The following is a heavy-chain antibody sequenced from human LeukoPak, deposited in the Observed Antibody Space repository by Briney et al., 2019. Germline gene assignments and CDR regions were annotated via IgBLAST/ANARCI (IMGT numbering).Heavy chain of an antibody. D-gene: IGHD1-7*01. CDR3: ASERKELPAFFDY. CDR2: INRGGRT. CDR1: GGSFSDYY. Sequence: SETLSLTCAIYGGSFSDYYWSWIRQPPGKGLEWFGEINRGGRTTYNPSLKSRVTISVDTSKNQFSLRLTSVNAADTAVYHCASERKELPAFFDYWGQGTLVTVSS. V-gene: IGHV4-34*01. J-gene: IGHJ4*02.